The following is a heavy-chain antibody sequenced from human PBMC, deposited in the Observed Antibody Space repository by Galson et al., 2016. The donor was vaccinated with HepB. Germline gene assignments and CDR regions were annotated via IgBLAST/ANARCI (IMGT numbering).Heavy chain of an antibody. CDR1: GYIFTNHA. D-gene: IGHD6-19*01. CDR2: IDTKNGNT. Sequence: SVKVSCKASGYIFTNHAFSWVRQAPGQSLEWMGWIDTKNGNTVYARKLQGRVTMTTDTSNNTAYMELTSLRSDDTAVYYCARDLVDSSGWVDYWGQGTLVNGSS. V-gene: IGHV1-18*04. J-gene: IGHJ4*02. CDR3: ARDLVDSSGWVDY.